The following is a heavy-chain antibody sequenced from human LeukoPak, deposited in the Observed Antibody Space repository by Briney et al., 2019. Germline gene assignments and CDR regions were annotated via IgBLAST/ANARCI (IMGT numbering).Heavy chain of an antibody. CDR3: ARGRFDY. V-gene: IGHV4-34*01. CDR2: INHSGST. J-gene: IGHJ4*02. Sequence: NTSETLSHTCAVYGGSFSGYYWSWIRQPPGKGLEWIGEINHSGSTNYNPSLKSRVTISVDTSKNQFSLKLSSVTAADTAVYYCARGRFDYWGQGTLVTVSS. CDR1: GGSFSGYY.